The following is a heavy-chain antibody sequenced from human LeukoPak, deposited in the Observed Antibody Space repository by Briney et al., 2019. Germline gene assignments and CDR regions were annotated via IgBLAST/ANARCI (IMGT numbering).Heavy chain of an antibody. V-gene: IGHV3-21*01. J-gene: IGHJ4*02. CDR2: ISTSSSYI. CDR1: GFIFSSYS. Sequence: GGSLRLSCAAPGFIFSSYSMNWVRQAPGKGLEWVSSISTSSSYIDYADSVKGRFTISRDNAKNSLYLQMSSLRAEDTAVYYCAREYGGFDYWGQGTLVTVSS. CDR3: AREYGGFDY. D-gene: IGHD4-23*01.